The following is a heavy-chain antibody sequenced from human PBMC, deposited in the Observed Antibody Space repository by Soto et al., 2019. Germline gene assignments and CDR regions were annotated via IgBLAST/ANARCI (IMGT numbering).Heavy chain of an antibody. CDR3: AREDYYYDSSCYLYYYYGMDV. CDR1: GFTFSSYA. Sequence: PGGSLRLSCAASGFTFSSYAMSWVRQAPEKGLEWVSAISGSGGSTYYADSVKGRFTISRDNSKNTLYLQMNSLRAEDTAVYYCAREDYYYDSSCYLYYYYGMDVWGQGTTVTVSS. D-gene: IGHD3-22*01. CDR2: ISGSGGST. V-gene: IGHV3-23*01. J-gene: IGHJ6*02.